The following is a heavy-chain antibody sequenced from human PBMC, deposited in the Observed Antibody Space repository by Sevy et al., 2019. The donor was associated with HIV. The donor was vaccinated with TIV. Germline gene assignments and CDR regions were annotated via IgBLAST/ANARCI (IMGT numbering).Heavy chain of an antibody. V-gene: IGHV3-7*01. J-gene: IGHJ4*02. Sequence: GGSLRLSCAASGFTFSTYWMSWDRQAPGKGLEWVANIKQDGSDKNYMHSVKGRFTISRDNAKNSLYLQMSSLRAEDTAVYYCATLSSPMPNSGWYDFFDHWGQGTLVTVSS. CDR1: GFTFSTYW. D-gene: IGHD6-19*01. CDR2: IKQDGSDK. CDR3: ATLSSPMPNSGWYDFFDH.